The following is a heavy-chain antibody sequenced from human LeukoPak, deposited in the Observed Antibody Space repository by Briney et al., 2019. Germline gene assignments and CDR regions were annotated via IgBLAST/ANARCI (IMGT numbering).Heavy chain of an antibody. J-gene: IGHJ4*02. D-gene: IGHD6-19*01. V-gene: IGHV3-7*01. CDR3: ARVGKNGWDFDH. Sequence: TGGSLRLSCAASGFTFSDYYMTWVRQAPGKGLAWVANIIEGGDLKYYVDSVKGRFTISRDNTKNSLYLQMTSLRADDTAVYYCARVGKNGWDFDHWGQGTLVTVSS. CDR1: GFTFSDYY. CDR2: IIEGGDLK.